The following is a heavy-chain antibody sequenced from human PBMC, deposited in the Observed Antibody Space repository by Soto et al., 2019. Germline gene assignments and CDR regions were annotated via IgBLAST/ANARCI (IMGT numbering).Heavy chain of an antibody. CDR3: ARTLDIVLMVYAIHPGYYYGMDV. V-gene: IGHV1-69*13. Sequence: SVKVSCKASGGTFSSYAISWVRQAPGQGLEWMGGIIPIFGTANYAQKFQGRVTIAADESTSTAYMELSSLRSEDTAVYYCARTLDIVLMVYAIHPGYYYGMDVWGQGTTVTVSS. D-gene: IGHD2-8*01. J-gene: IGHJ6*02. CDR1: GGTFSSYA. CDR2: IIPIFGTA.